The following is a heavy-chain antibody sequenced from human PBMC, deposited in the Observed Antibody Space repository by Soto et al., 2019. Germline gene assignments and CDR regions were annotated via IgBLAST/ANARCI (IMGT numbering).Heavy chain of an antibody. Sequence: ASVKLSCKASGYTFTSYGISWVRQAPGQGLEWMGWINAYNGNTNYAQKLQGRVTMITDTSTSTAYMELRSLRSDDTAVHYCARVTAARDAFYIWGQGTMVTVSS. D-gene: IGHD6-6*01. CDR3: ARVTAARDAFYI. V-gene: IGHV1-18*01. J-gene: IGHJ3*02. CDR2: INAYNGNT. CDR1: GYTFTSYG.